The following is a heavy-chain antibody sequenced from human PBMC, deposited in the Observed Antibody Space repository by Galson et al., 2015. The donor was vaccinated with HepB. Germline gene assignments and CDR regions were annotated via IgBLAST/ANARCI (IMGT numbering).Heavy chain of an antibody. D-gene: IGHD6-19*01. Sequence: SLRLSCAASRFTFSSYWMHWVRQVPGKGLVWVARINTDGSSTTYADSVKGRFTISRDNDRNTLHLQMNSLRVDDTAVYYCARSGVERAVAGTFDYWGQGTLVTVSS. V-gene: IGHV3-74*01. J-gene: IGHJ4*02. CDR2: INTDGSST. CDR1: RFTFSSYW. CDR3: ARSGVERAVAGTFDY.